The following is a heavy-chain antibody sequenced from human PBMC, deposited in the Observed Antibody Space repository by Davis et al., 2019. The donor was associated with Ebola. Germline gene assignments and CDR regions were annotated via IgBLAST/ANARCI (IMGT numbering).Heavy chain of an antibody. V-gene: IGHV3-23*01. CDR2: ISVRTDDT. D-gene: IGHD3-22*01. Sequence: GESLKISCVASGFTFSSYSFNWVRQTPGKGLEWVSQISVRTDDTHYADSVKGRFTISKDYSKNTVYLQMNSLRVEDTAVYYCVRSQGYFSWFDPWGQGTPVTVSS. J-gene: IGHJ5*02. CDR3: VRSQGYFSWFDP. CDR1: GFTFSSYS.